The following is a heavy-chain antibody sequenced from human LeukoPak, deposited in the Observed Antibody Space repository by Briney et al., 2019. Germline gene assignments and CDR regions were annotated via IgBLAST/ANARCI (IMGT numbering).Heavy chain of an antibody. Sequence: GGSLRLSCRVSGFTFSSYGMTWVRQAPGKGLEWVAYIGGWSDPIDYADSVKGRFTVPRDNGDSTLYLEMNSLRVEDTGVYYCARDPGFAVARWGQGALDIVSS. CDR1: GFTFSSYG. J-gene: IGHJ4*02. V-gene: IGHV3-48*04. CDR2: IGGWSDPI. CDR3: ARDPGFAVAR.